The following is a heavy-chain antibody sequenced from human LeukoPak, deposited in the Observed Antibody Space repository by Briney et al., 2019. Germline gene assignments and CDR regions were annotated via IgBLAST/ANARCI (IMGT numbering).Heavy chain of an antibody. Sequence: SETLSLTCAVSGYSISSGYYWGWIRQPPGMGLEWIGCVYHGGTTYYNPSLKSRVTISVDTSNNQFSLKLDSVTAANTAVYYCARRGYSVYGLLDYWGQGTLVTVSS. D-gene: IGHD5/OR15-5a*01. CDR3: ARRGYSVYGLLDY. J-gene: IGHJ4*02. CDR1: GYSISSGYY. V-gene: IGHV4-38-2*01. CDR2: VYHGGTT.